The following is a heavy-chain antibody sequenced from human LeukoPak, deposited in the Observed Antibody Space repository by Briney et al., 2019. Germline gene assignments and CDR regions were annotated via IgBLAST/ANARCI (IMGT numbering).Heavy chain of an antibody. V-gene: IGHV4-34*01. CDR3: ATYPAIGYFDWSYDY. J-gene: IGHJ4*02. Sequence: SETLSLTCTVSGDSIRSYYWSWIRQPPGKGLEWIGEINHSGSTNYNPSLKSRVTISVDTSKNQFSLKLSSVTAADTAVYYCATYPAIGYFDWSYDYWGQGTLVTVSS. D-gene: IGHD3-9*01. CDR2: INHSGST. CDR1: GDSIRSYY.